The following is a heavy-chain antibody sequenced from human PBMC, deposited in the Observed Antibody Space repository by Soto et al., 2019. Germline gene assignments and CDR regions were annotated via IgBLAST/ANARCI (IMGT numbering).Heavy chain of an antibody. CDR2: ISSNGGST. D-gene: IGHD1-26*01. CDR1: GFTFSSYA. V-gene: IGHV3-64D*08. Sequence: GGSLRLSCSASGFTFSSYAMHWVRQAPGKGLEYVSAISSNGGSTYYADSVKGRFTISRDNSKNTLYLQMSSLRAEDTAVYYCVKGAWELLLGFDPWGQGTLVAVSS. J-gene: IGHJ5*02. CDR3: VKGAWELLLGFDP.